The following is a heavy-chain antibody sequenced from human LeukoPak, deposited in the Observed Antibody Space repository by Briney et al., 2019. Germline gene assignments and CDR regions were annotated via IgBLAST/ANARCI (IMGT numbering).Heavy chain of an antibody. CDR1: GFTFGTYA. V-gene: IGHV3-30*04. D-gene: IGHD1-26*01. CDR2: ISYDGSNK. J-gene: IGHJ4*02. Sequence: GGSLRLSCAASGFTFGTYAMHWVRQAPGKGLEWVAVISYDGSNKYYADSVKGRFTISRDNSKNTLYLQMNSLRAEDTAVYYCARSRRRELLRTYFDYWGQGTLVTVSS. CDR3: ARSRRRELLRTYFDY.